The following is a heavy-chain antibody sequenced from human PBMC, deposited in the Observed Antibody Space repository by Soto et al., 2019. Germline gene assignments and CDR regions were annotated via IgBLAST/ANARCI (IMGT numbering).Heavy chain of an antibody. CDR3: ARESVQLGAFDV. Sequence: SQTLSLTCAISGDSVSSNSAAWNCIRQSPSRGLEWLGRTYYRSKWYNDYAVFVKSRITVKPNISKNQFSLHLNSVTPEDTAFYYCARESVQLGAFDVWGQGTMVIVSS. D-gene: IGHD1-1*01. CDR1: GDSVSSNSAA. CDR2: TYYRSKWYN. V-gene: IGHV6-1*01. J-gene: IGHJ3*01.